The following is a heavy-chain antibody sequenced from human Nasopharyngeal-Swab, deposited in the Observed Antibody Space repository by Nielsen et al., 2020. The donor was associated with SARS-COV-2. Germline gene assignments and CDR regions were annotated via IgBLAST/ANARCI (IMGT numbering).Heavy chain of an antibody. V-gene: IGHV2-70*11. CDR2: IDRDDDK. D-gene: IGHD3-9*01. J-gene: IGHJ6*02. Sequence: WIRQPPGKALEWLARIDRDDDKYYSTSLKTRLTISKDTSKNQVVLTMTNMDPVDTATYYCARTLYYDILTGYSRGNYGMDVWGQGTTVTVSS. CDR3: ARTLYYDILTGYSRGNYGMDV.